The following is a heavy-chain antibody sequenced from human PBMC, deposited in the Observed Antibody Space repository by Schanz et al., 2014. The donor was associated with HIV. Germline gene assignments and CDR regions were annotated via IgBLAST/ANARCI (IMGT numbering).Heavy chain of an antibody. CDR1: GFTFSDYY. J-gene: IGHJ2*01. CDR3: ARESNGAFDL. V-gene: IGHV3-11*04. Sequence: QVQLAESGGALVNPGSSLRLSCEASGFTFSDYYMSWIRQAPGKGLEWVSYISSSGSTIHYADSVKGRFTISRDNAKNSLYLQMNSLRAEESAVFYCARESNGAFDLWGRGTLVTVSS. CDR2: ISSSGSTI.